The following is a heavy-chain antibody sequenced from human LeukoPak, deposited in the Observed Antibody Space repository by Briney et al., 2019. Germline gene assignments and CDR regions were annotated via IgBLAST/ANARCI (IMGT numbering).Heavy chain of an antibody. CDR3: AAGSCSGGSCYGARNWFDP. Sequence: GGSLRLSCAASGFTVSSNYMSWVRQAPGKGLEWVSVIYSGGSTYYADSVKGRFTISRDTSKNTLYLQMNSLRAEDTAVYYCAAGSCSGGSCYGARNWFDPWGQGTLVTVSS. CDR1: GFTVSSNY. D-gene: IGHD2-15*01. J-gene: IGHJ5*02. CDR2: IYSGGST. V-gene: IGHV3-66*02.